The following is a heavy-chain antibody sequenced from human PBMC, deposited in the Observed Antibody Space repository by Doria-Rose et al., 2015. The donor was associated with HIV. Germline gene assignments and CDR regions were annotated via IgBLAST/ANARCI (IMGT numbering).Heavy chain of an antibody. CDR2: IFSYDER. CDR1: GVSLSSPGMG. V-gene: IGHV2-26*01. J-gene: IGHJ4*02. CDR3: ARIKSSRWYHKYYFDF. Sequence: QVTLKESGPVLVKPTETLTLTCTVSGVSLSSPGMGVSWIRQPLGKALEWLANIFSYDERSYKTSLKSRLTISRGTSKSQVFLTMTDMDPVDTATYYCARIKSSRWYHKYYFDFWGQGTLVIVSA. D-gene: IGHD6-13*01.